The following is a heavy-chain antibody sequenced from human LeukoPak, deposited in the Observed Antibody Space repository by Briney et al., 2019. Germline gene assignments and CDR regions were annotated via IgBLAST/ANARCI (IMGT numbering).Heavy chain of an antibody. V-gene: IGHV3-66*01. J-gene: IGHJ4*02. CDR3: ARGIIVYSGYDY. CDR2: IYYSGNT. CDR1: GFIVSGNY. Sequence: GGSLRLSCAASGFIVSGNYISWVRQAPGKGLEWVSVIYYSGNTYYADSVRGRFTISTDKFKNTLYLQMNSLRAEDTAVYYCARGIIVYSGYDYWGQGTLVTVSS. D-gene: IGHD5-12*01.